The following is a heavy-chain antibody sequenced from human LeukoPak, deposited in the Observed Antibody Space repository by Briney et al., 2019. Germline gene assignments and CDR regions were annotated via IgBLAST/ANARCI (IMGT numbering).Heavy chain of an antibody. V-gene: IGHV4-4*02. D-gene: IGHD4-17*01. CDR2: IYHSGST. CDR1: GGSISSSNW. J-gene: IGHJ3*02. CDR3: ARTQTTVTLAFDI. Sequence: SGTLSLTCAVSGGSISSSNWWSRVRQPPGKGLEWIGEIYHSGSTNYNPSLKSRVTISVDKSKNQFSLKLSSVTAADTAVYYCARTQTTVTLAFDIWGQGTMVTVSS.